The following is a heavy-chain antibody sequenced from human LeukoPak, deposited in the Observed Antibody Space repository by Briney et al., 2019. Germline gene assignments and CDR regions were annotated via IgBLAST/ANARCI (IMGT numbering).Heavy chain of an antibody. J-gene: IGHJ4*02. Sequence: GGSLRLSCAASGFTFSSYSMNWVRRAPGKGLEWVSSISSSSSYIYYADSVKGRFTISRDNAKNSLYLQMNSLRAEDTAVYYCARDRIVATIPRLGYFDYWGQGTLVTVSS. CDR3: ARDRIVATIPRLGYFDY. V-gene: IGHV3-21*01. D-gene: IGHD5-12*01. CDR2: ISSSSSYI. CDR1: GFTFSSYS.